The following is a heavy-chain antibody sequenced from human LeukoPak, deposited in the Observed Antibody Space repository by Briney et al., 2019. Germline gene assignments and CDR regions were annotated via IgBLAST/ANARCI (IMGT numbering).Heavy chain of an antibody. V-gene: IGHV3-30*18. D-gene: IGHD2-21*01. CDR3: AKMWSEGGLSPFDY. Sequence: GGSLRLSCAASGLTFSSYGMHWVRQAPGKGLEWVAVISYDGSNKYYADSVKGRFTISRDNSKNTLYLQMNSLRAEDTAVYYCAKMWSEGGLSPFDYWGQGTLVTVSS. CDR2: ISYDGSNK. CDR1: GLTFSSYG. J-gene: IGHJ4*02.